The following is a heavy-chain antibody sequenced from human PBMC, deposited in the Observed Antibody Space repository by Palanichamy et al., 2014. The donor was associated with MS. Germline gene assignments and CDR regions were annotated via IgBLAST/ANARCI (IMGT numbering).Heavy chain of an antibody. CDR2: IHWDDDK. J-gene: IGHJ4*02. V-gene: IGHV2-5*02. CDR3: ARYTGVYDCDY. CDR1: GFSLSTSGVG. D-gene: IGHD5/OR15-5a*01. Sequence: QITLKESGPTLVKPTETLTLTCTFSGFSLSTSGVGVGWIRQPPGKALEWLALIHWDDDKRYSPSLKSRLTITKGTSKNQVLLTMTNIDPVDTATYYCARYTGVYDCDYWGQGTLVTVSS.